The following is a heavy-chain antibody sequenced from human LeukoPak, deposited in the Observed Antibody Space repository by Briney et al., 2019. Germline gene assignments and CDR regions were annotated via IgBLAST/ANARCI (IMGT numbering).Heavy chain of an antibody. CDR1: GGSISSSNYY. CDR3: ARDKFTKGLHDY. D-gene: IGHD2-8*01. CDR2: IYHNGKT. J-gene: IGHJ4*02. Sequence: TSETLSLTCTVSGGSISSSNYYWGWIRQPPGKGLEWIGSIYHNGKTYYNPSLKSRVAISVDTSKNQFSLKLNSVTAADSAVYYCARDKFTKGLHDYWGQGTLVTVSS. V-gene: IGHV4-39*07.